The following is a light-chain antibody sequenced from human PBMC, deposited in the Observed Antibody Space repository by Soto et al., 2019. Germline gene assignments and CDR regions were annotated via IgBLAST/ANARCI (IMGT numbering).Light chain of an antibody. CDR2: DVS. CDR1: QSVSRW. Sequence: DIQMTQSPSTLSASVGDRVTITCRASQSVSRWLAWYQLKPGKAPKLLIYDVSNLQSGVPSRFSGSGSGTEFTLTIGSLQPDDYAIYYCQQYSTHSTFGQGTKLEI. J-gene: IGKJ2*01. V-gene: IGKV1-5*01. CDR3: QQYSTHST.